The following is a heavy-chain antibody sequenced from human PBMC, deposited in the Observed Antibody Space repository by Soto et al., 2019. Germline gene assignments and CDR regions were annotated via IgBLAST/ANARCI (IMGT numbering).Heavy chain of an antibody. V-gene: IGHV3-66*01. CDR3: ASAVGLYDILTGHYKWDAFDI. Sequence: GGSLRLSCAASGFTVSSNYMSWVRQAPGKGLEWVSVIYSGGSTYYADSVKGRFTISRDNSKNTLYLQMNSLRAEDTAVYYCASAVGLYDILTGHYKWDAFDIWGQGTMVTVSS. D-gene: IGHD3-9*01. J-gene: IGHJ3*02. CDR1: GFTVSSNY. CDR2: IYSGGST.